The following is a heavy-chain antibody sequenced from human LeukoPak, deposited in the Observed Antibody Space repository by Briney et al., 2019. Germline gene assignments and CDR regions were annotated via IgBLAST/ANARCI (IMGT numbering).Heavy chain of an antibody. CDR3: ARGGRWLQSDLIDY. V-gene: IGHV3-7*01. D-gene: IGHD5-24*01. CDR2: IKQDGSEK. J-gene: IGHJ4*02. CDR1: GFTFSSYW. Sequence: GGSLRLSCAASGFTFSSYWMSWARQAPGKGLEWVANIKQDGSEKYYADSVKGRFTISRDNAKNSLYLQMNSLRAEDTAVYYCARGGRWLQSDLIDYWGQGTLVTVSS.